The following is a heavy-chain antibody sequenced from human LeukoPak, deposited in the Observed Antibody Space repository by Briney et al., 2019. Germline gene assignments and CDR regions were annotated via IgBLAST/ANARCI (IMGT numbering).Heavy chain of an antibody. CDR2: ISGSGGST. D-gene: IGHD3-16*01. J-gene: IGHJ4*02. Sequence: PGGPLRLSCAASGFTFSNYAMNWVRQAPGKGLEWVSAISGSGGSTYYADSVKGRFTISRDNSKNTLYLQMNSLRAEDTAVYYCAKDFPLVTYYFDYWGQGTLVTVSS. CDR1: GFTFSNYA. V-gene: IGHV3-23*01. CDR3: AKDFPLVTYYFDY.